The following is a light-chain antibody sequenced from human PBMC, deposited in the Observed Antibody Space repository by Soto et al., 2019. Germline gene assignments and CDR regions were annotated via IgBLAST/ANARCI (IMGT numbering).Light chain of an antibody. CDR3: CSYAGNYYV. J-gene: IGLJ1*01. CDR2: AVS. V-gene: IGLV2-11*01. Sequence: QSALTQPRSVSGSPGQSVTISCTGTSSDVGGYNYVSWFQQHPGKAPKLMIYAVSKRPSGVPDRFSACKSDNTASLTISGLQAEDEADYYCCSYAGNYYVFGTGTKLTVL. CDR1: SSDVGGYNY.